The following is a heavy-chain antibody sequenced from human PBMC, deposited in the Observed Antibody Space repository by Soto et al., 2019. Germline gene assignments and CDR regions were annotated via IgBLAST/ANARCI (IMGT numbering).Heavy chain of an antibody. Sequence: PGGSLRLSCAASGFTFSSYAMSWFRQAPGKGLEWVSAISGSGGSTYYADSVKGRFTISRDNSKNTLYLQMNSLRAEDTAVYYCASTPVSGWPHFDYWGQGTLVTVSS. CDR1: GFTFSSYA. J-gene: IGHJ4*02. D-gene: IGHD6-19*01. CDR2: ISGSGGST. V-gene: IGHV3-23*01. CDR3: ASTPVSGWPHFDY.